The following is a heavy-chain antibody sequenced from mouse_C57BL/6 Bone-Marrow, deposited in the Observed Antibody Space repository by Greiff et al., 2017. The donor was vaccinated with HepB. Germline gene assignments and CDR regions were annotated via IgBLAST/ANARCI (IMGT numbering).Heavy chain of an antibody. CDR1: GYTFTSYW. Sequence: VQLQQPGAELVKPGASVKLSCKASGYTFTSYWMQWVKQRPGQGLEWIGEIDPSDSYTNYNQKFKGKATLTVDTSSSTASMQLSSLTSEDSAVYYCARRLGFAYWGQGTLVTVSA. V-gene: IGHV1-50*01. D-gene: IGHD4-1*01. CDR3: ARRLGFAY. J-gene: IGHJ3*01. CDR2: IDPSDSYT.